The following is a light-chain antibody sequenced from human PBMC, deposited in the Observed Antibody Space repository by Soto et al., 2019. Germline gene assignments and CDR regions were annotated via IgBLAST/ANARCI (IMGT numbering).Light chain of an antibody. Sequence: DIQMTQSPSSLSASVGDRVTITCRASQSISSSLNWYQQKPGKAPKLLIYAASSLQSGVPSRFSGSGSWTDFTLTISSLQPEDFATYYCQPSYSTPPTFGQGTKVEIK. CDR3: QPSYSTPPT. CDR1: QSISSS. CDR2: AAS. J-gene: IGKJ1*01. V-gene: IGKV1-39*01.